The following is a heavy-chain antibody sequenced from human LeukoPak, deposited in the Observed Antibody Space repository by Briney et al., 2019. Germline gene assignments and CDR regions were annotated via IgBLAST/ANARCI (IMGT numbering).Heavy chain of an antibody. CDR2: INQNWIP. V-gene: IGHV4-59*08. J-gene: IGHJ4*02. D-gene: IGHD2-15*01. CDR1: GGSISGYY. CDR3: ARHEVGYCDGGSCPYYFDY. Sequence: SXTLSLTCTVSGGSISGYYWSWVRQPPGMGLEWIGYINQNWIPSYIPSLNSPVTISVDTAKHQFSLKVSSVTASDTAVYYCARHEVGYCDGGSCPYYFDYWGQGTLVTVST.